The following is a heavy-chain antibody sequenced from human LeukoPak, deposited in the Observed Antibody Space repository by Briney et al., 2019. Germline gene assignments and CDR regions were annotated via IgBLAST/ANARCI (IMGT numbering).Heavy chain of an antibody. J-gene: IGHJ6*02. CDR2: IKQDGSEK. V-gene: IGHV3-7*01. D-gene: IGHD5-12*01. CDR3: ARAGYGRPSDYYYGMDV. CDR1: GFTFSSYW. Sequence: GGSLRLSCAASGFTFSSYWMSWVRQAPGKGLEWVANIKQDGSEKYYVDSVKGRFTISRDNAKNSLYLQMNSLRAEDTAVYYCARAGYGRPSDYYYGMDVWGQGTTVTVSS.